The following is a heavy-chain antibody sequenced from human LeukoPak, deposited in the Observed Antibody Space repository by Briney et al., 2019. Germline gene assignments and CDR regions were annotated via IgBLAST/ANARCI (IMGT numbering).Heavy chain of an antibody. Sequence: GGSLRLSCAALGFTFSTYSMNWVPQAPGKGLEWVSYISSSSSTIYYADPVKGQFTIPRDNAKNSLYLQMNSLRAEDTAVYYSAREIQLWYRELYYYYGMDVWGEGTTVTVSS. CDR2: ISSSSSTI. CDR3: AREIQLWYRELYYYYGMDV. CDR1: GFTFSTYS. V-gene: IGHV3-48*01. D-gene: IGHD5-18*01. J-gene: IGHJ6*04.